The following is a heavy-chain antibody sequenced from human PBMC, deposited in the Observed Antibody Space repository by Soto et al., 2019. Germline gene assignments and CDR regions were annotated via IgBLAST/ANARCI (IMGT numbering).Heavy chain of an antibody. V-gene: IGHV3-7*03. J-gene: IGHJ6*02. D-gene: IGHD2-2*01. Sequence: SLRLSCAASGFTFSSYWMSWVRQAPGKGLEWVANIKQDGSQKYYVDSVKGRFTISRDNAKNSVFLQMNSLRSEDTAVYYCAADSQVGVPDPETPHYYYGMDVWGQGTTVTVSS. CDR3: AADSQVGVPDPETPHYYYGMDV. CDR2: IKQDGSQK. CDR1: GFTFSSYW.